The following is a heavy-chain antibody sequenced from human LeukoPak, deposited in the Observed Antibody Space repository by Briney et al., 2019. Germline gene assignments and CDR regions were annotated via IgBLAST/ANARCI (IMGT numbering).Heavy chain of an antibody. D-gene: IGHD1-1*01. CDR2: INVGNGDT. V-gene: IGHV1-3*01. CDR1: GHTFVNYA. J-gene: IGHJ6*02. CDR3: ARDEYNWNDRSYYYYGMDV. Sequence: ASVKVSCKASGHTFVNYAIHWVRQGPGQRLEWVGWINVGNGDTKYSQRFQGRVTITRDTSASTAYMELSRLRSEDTAVYYCARDEYNWNDRSYYYYGMDVWGQGTTVTVSS.